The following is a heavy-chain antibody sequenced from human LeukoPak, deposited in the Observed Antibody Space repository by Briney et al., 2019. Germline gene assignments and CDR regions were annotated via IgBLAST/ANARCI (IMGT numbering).Heavy chain of an antibody. Sequence: GGSLRLSCAASGITFSNYWMHWVRQAPGKGLVWVSRINSDGSSTNYADSVKGRFTISRDNARNTVYLQMNSLRAEDTAVYYCVRLLDRDFWGQGTLVTVSS. J-gene: IGHJ4*02. CDR3: VRLLDRDF. V-gene: IGHV3-74*01. D-gene: IGHD3-3*01. CDR1: GITFSNYW. CDR2: INSDGSST.